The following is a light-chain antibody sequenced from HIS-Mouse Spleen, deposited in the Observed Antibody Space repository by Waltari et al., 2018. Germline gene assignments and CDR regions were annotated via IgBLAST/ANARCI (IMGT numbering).Light chain of an antibody. J-gene: IGLJ3*02. V-gene: IGLV1-40*01. CDR3: QSYDSSLSGNWV. Sequence: QSALTQPASVSGSPGQSITISCTGTRRAFGSYNLFSWSQQLPGTAPKLLIYGNSKRPSGVPDRFSGSKSGTSASLAITGLQAEDEADYYCQSYDSSLSGNWVFGGGTKLTVL. CDR1: RRAFGSYNL. CDR2: GNS.